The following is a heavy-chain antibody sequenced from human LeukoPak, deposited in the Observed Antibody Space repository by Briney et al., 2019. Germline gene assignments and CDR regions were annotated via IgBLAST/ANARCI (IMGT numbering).Heavy chain of an antibody. V-gene: IGHV1-18*01. D-gene: IGHD3-22*01. CDR2: ISAYNGNT. Sequence: ASVKVSCKASGYTFTSYGISWVRQAPGQGLEWMGWISAYNGNTNYAQKLQGRVTMTTDTSTSTAYMELRSLRSDDTAVYYCATDKGARLLLNDAFDIWGQGTMVTVSS. CDR3: ATDKGARLLLNDAFDI. J-gene: IGHJ3*02. CDR1: GYTFTSYG.